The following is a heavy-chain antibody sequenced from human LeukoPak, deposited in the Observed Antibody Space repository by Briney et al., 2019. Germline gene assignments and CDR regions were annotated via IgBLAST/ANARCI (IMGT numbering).Heavy chain of an antibody. CDR2: ISGSGGTT. CDR1: AFTFSSFA. J-gene: IGHJ6*03. Sequence: GGSLRPSCAASAFTFSSFATRCVRQPPGKGLEWVSSISGSGGTTYYPDSVTGRLTISRNTSKSTLYLQMDSLRAEDTAVYYCAKAAPGYSGYDLKAYYYYYMDVWGKGTTVTVSS. CDR3: AKAAPGYSGYDLKAYYYYYMDV. V-gene: IGHV3-23*01. D-gene: IGHD5-12*01.